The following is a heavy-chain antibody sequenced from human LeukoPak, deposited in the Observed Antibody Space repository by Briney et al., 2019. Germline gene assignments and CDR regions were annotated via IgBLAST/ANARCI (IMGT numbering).Heavy chain of an antibody. J-gene: IGHJ6*03. CDR3: ARESSIFQVVARSYMDV. CDR1: GFTFNNPW. Sequence: PGGSLRLSCAASGFTFNNPWMSWVRQAPGKGLEWVGRTRNKAESYKTEYAASVKGRFTISRDDSKKSLFLHMNSLKTEDTAVYYCARESSIFQVVARSYMDVWGKGTTVTVSS. D-gene: IGHD3-3*01. V-gene: IGHV3-72*01. CDR2: TRNKAESYKT.